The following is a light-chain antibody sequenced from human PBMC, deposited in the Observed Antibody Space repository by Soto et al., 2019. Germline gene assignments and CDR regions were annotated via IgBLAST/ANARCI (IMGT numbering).Light chain of an antibody. CDR1: QSISSW. Sequence: DIQMTQSPSSLSASVGDRVTITFRASQSISSWLAWYQQKPGKAPKLLIYDASSLESGVPSRFSGSGSGTEFTLTISSLQPDDFTTYYCQQYNSYITFGGGTKVDI. CDR3: QQYNSYIT. V-gene: IGKV1-5*01. J-gene: IGKJ4*01. CDR2: DAS.